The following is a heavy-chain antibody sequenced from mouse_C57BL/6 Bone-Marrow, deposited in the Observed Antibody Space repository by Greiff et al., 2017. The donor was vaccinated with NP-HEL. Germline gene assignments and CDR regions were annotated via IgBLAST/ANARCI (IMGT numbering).Heavy chain of an antibody. CDR1: GYTFTDYY. CDR2: INPNNGGT. V-gene: IGHV1-26*01. J-gene: IGHJ1*03. Sequence: EVQLQQSGPELVKPGASVKISCKASGYTFTDYYMNWVKQSHGKSLEWIGDINPNNGGTSYNQKFKGKATLTVDKSSSTAYMELRSLTSEDSAVYYCAPYYYGSSYGYFEVWGTGTTVTVSS. CDR3: APYYYGSSYGYFEV. D-gene: IGHD1-1*01.